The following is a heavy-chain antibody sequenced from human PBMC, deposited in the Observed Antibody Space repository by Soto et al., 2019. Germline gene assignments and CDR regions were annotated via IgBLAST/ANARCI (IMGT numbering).Heavy chain of an antibody. CDR3: AKAQARAASHGID. Sequence: QVQLVESGGGVVQPGRSLRLSCAASGFTFNNYGIHWARQAPGKGLEWVAAISNDGSDKYYADSVKGRLTISRDNSKQTVFLQMSSLRAEDAAVYYCAKAQARAASHGIDWGQGTMVTVSS. CDR1: GFTFNNYG. D-gene: IGHD6-13*01. V-gene: IGHV3-30*18. J-gene: IGHJ3*01. CDR2: ISNDGSDK.